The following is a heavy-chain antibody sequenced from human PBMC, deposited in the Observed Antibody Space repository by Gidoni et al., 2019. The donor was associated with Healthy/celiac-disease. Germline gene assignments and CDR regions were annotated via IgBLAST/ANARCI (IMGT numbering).Heavy chain of an antibody. J-gene: IGHJ5*02. CDR3: ARDREPGFDP. CDR1: GSTFSSYA. V-gene: IGHV1-69*04. Sequence: QVQLVQSGAEVKKPGSSVKVSCKASGSTFSSYAISWGRQAPGQGLEWMGRIIPILGIANYAQKFQGRVTITADKSTSTAYMELSSLRSEDTAVYYCARDREPGFDPWGQGTLVTVSS. CDR2: IIPILGIA.